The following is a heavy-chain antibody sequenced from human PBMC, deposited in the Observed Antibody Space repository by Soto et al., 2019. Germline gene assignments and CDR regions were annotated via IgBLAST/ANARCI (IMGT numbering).Heavy chain of an antibody. CDR3: ARGVPAAYGDWFDP. J-gene: IGHJ5*02. CDR2: INAGNGNT. Sequence: ASVKLSCKASGYTFTNYAMHWVRQAPGQRLEWMGWINAGNGNTKYSQKFQGRVTITRDTSASTACMELSSLRSEDTAVYYCARGVPAAYGDWFDPWGQGTLVTVSS. D-gene: IGHD2-2*01. V-gene: IGHV1-3*01. CDR1: GYTFTNYA.